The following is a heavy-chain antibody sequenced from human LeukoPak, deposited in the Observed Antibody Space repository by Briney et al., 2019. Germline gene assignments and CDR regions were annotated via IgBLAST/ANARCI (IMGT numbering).Heavy chain of an antibody. V-gene: IGHV3-66*01. CDR1: GFIVSSYY. J-gene: IGHJ4*02. CDR2: IYSGGHT. Sequence: GGSLRLSCAASGFIVSSYYMSWVRQAPGKGLECVSVIYSGGHTYYADSVKGRFTISRDNSKNTLYLQMNSLRVEDTAVYYCAVATIYYFDYWGQETLVTVSS. CDR3: AVATIYYFDY. D-gene: IGHD5-12*01.